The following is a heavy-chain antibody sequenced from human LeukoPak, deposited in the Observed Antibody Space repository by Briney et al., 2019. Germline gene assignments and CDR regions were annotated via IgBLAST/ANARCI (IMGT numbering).Heavy chain of an antibody. CDR2: IYPGDSDT. CDR1: GYSFTSYW. CDR3: ARGRGVNSRANWFDP. V-gene: IGHV5-51*01. J-gene: IGHJ5*02. Sequence: GESLKISCRGSGYSFTSYWIGWVRQMPGKGLEWMGIIYPGDSDTRYSPSFQGQVTISADKSISTAYLQWSSLKASDTAMYYCARGRGVNSRANWFDPWGQGTLVTVSS. D-gene: IGHD6-13*01.